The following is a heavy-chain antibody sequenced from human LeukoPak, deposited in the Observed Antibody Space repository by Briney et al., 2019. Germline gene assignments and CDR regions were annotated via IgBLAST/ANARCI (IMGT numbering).Heavy chain of an antibody. CDR1: GGSISSGDYY. CDR3: ARKGLTKPLSVAVDFDS. V-gene: IGHV4-30-4*01. J-gene: IGHJ4*02. CDR2: IYYSGST. D-gene: IGHD6-19*01. Sequence: SQTLSLTCTVSGGSISSGDYYWSWIRQPPGKGLEWVGYIYYSGSTYYNRSLKSRVTISVDTSKNHFSLKLSSVTAADTAVYYCARKGLTKPLSVAVDFDSWAQGTLVTVSS.